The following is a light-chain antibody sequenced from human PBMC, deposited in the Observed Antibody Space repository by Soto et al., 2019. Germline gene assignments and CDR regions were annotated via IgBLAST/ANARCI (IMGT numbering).Light chain of an antibody. CDR3: QMCDSAHALT. J-gene: IGKJ4*01. CDR1: QDIRKF. CDR2: GAS. Sequence: DIQMTQSPSSLSASVGDRVTITCRASQDIRKFLAWYQQKAAKAPQVLIYGASTLQSGVPSRFSGSGSGTDFTLTISDLQPEDAATYYCQMCDSAHALTFGGGTKVEIK. V-gene: IGKV1-27*01.